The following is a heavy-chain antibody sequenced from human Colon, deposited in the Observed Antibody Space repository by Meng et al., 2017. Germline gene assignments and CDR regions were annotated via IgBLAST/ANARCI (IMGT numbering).Heavy chain of an antibody. CDR1: GGSLSSSNW. Sequence: QRQESGPRLVKPSGPLSLTCADSGGSLSSSNWWSWVRQPPGKGLEWIGEIYHSGSTNYNPSLKSRVTISVDKSKNQFSLKLSSVTAADTAVYYCASFPPPGKQWLVTDYWGQGTLVTVSS. J-gene: IGHJ4*02. CDR2: IYHSGST. D-gene: IGHD6-19*01. CDR3: ASFPPPGKQWLVTDY. V-gene: IGHV4-4*02.